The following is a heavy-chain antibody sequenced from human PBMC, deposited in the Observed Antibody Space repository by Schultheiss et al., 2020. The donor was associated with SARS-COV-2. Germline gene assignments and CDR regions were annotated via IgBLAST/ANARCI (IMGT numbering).Heavy chain of an antibody. V-gene: IGHV3-73*01. CDR3: ARVETVATFFDY. CDR2: IRSKARNYAT. Sequence: GGSLRLSCVTSGFSFSGSGIYWVRQASGKGLEWVGRIRSKARNYATTYAASVKGRFIISRDESRNTSYLQMNSLRAEDTAVYYCARVETVATFFDYWGQGTPVTVSS. J-gene: IGHJ4*02. D-gene: IGHD4-23*01. CDR1: GFSFSGSG.